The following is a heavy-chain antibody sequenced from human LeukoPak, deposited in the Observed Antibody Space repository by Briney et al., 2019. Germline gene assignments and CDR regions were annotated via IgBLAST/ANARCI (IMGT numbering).Heavy chain of an antibody. D-gene: IGHD1-14*01. CDR1: GFTFNIYA. Sequence: GGSLRLSCAASGFTFNIYAMSWVRQAPGKGLEWVSGIGTSGSGTYYADSVKGRFTISRDNSKNSLYLLMNNLRAEDTAIYYCAKRNNREFDYWGQGTLVTVSS. CDR2: IGTSGSGT. J-gene: IGHJ4*02. CDR3: AKRNNREFDY. V-gene: IGHV3-23*01.